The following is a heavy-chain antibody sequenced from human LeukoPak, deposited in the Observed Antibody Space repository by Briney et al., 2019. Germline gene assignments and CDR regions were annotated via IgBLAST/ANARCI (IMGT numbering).Heavy chain of an antibody. V-gene: IGHV1-18*01. Sequence: ASVEVSCKASGYTFTSYGISWVRQAPGQGLEWMGWISAYNGNTNYAQKLQGRVTMTTDTSTSTAYMELRSLRSDDTAVYYCARETWNQDWFDPWGQGTLVTVSS. CDR2: ISAYNGNT. J-gene: IGHJ5*02. D-gene: IGHD1-1*01. CDR1: GYTFTSYG. CDR3: ARETWNQDWFDP.